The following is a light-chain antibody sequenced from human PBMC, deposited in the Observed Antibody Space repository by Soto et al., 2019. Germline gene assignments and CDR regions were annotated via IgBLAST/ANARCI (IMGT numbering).Light chain of an antibody. Sequence: QTVVTQEPSLSVSPGGTVTLTCALSSGSVSSSYFPSWYQLTPGQAPRTLIYTTDIRSSGVPDRFSGSILGNKAALTITGAQADDESDYYCVLYMDSGMVVFGGGTKLTVL. CDR3: VLYMDSGMVV. CDR2: TTD. V-gene: IGLV8-61*01. J-gene: IGLJ2*01. CDR1: SGSVSSSYF.